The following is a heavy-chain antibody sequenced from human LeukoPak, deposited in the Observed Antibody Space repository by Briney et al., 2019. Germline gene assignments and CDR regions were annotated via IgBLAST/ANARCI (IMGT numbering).Heavy chain of an antibody. CDR1: GFTFSSYS. Sequence: GGSLRLSCAASGFTFSSYSMNWVRQAPGKGLEWVSYISSSGSTIYYADSVKGRFTISRDNAKNSLYLQMNSLRAEDTAVYYCARGKAVGFDYWGHGTLVTVSS. D-gene: IGHD2-15*01. J-gene: IGHJ4*01. CDR2: ISSSGSTI. CDR3: ARGKAVGFDY. V-gene: IGHV3-48*04.